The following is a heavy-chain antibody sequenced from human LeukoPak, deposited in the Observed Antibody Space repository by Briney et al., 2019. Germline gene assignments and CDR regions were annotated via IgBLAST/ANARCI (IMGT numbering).Heavy chain of an antibody. D-gene: IGHD1-26*01. CDR1: GGSISSSGYC. J-gene: IGHJ4*02. Sequence: SETLSLTCTVSGGSISSSGYCWGWIRQPPGKGLEWIGSIYYSGSTYYNPSLKSRVTISVDTSKNQFSLRLNSVNAADTAVFYCARQGYSDFSSRPFDYWGQGTLVTVSS. CDR2: IYYSGST. V-gene: IGHV4-39*01. CDR3: ARQGYSDFSSRPFDY.